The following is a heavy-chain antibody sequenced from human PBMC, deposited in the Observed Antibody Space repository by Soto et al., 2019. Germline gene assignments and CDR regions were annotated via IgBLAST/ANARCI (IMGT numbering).Heavy chain of an antibody. CDR2: ISYDGSNK. Sequence: QVQLVESGGGVVQPGRSLRLSWAASGFTFSSYAMHWVRQAPGKGLEWVAVISYDGSNKYYADSVKGRFTISRDNSENTLYLQMNSLRAEETAVYYCARDRDGYFDLWGRGTLVTVSS. CDR3: ARDRDGYFDL. J-gene: IGHJ2*01. CDR1: GFTFSSYA. V-gene: IGHV3-30-3*01. D-gene: IGHD2-8*01.